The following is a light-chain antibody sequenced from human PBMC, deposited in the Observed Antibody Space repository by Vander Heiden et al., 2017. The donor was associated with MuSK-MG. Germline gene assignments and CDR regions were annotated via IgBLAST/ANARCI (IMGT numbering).Light chain of an antibody. V-gene: IGLV2-14*01. J-gene: IGLJ2*01. CDR3: SSYTSSSTLV. Sequence: QSALPQPASVSGSPGRSITISCPGTSSDVGGYNYVSWYQQHPGKAPKLMIYDVSNRPSGVSNRFSGSKSGNTASLTISGLQAEDEADYYCSSYTSSSTLVFGGGTKLTVL. CDR1: SSDVGGYNY. CDR2: DVS.